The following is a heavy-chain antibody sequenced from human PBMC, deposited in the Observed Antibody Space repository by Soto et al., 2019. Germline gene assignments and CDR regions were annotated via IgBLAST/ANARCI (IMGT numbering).Heavy chain of an antibody. D-gene: IGHD4-17*01. V-gene: IGHV1-18*04. CDR1: GYSFTSYG. Sequence: GASVKVSCKTSGYSFTSYGISWVRQAPGQGLEWMGWLSGYNGNTNYAQKFQGRVTFTTDTSATTAFMELRSLRSDDTAVYYCARGSYEFGDYNPSVENFAYRGQGTLVTVSS. J-gene: IGHJ4*02. CDR3: ARGSYEFGDYNPSVENFAY. CDR2: LSGYNGNT.